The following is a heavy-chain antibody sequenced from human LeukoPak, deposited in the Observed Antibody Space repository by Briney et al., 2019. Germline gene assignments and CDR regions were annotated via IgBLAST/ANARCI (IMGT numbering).Heavy chain of an antibody. J-gene: IGHJ4*02. CDR2: ISGSGGST. CDR1: GFTFSSYA. V-gene: IGHV3-23*01. D-gene: IGHD3-3*01. CDR3: AKAEPSTYYDFWSGYYPDY. Sequence: SGGSLRLSCAASGFTFSSYAMSWVRQAPEKGLEGVSAISGSGGSTYYADSVKGRFTISRDNSKNTLYLQMNSLRAEDTAVYYCAKAEPSTYYDFWSGYYPDYWGQGTLVTVSS.